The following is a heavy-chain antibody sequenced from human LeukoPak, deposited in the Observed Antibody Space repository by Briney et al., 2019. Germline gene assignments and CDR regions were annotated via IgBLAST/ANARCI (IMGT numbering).Heavy chain of an antibody. CDR1: GYSISGGYY. Sequence: TSETLSLTCTVFGYSISGGYYWGWIRQPPGKGLEWIGSMYYSGNTYYNPSLKRRVNISVDTSKNQFSLKLSSVTAADTAVYYCARHDILTGYYLWGQGTLVTVSS. CDR3: ARHDILTGYYL. CDR2: MYYSGNT. D-gene: IGHD3-9*01. V-gene: IGHV4-38-2*02. J-gene: IGHJ5*02.